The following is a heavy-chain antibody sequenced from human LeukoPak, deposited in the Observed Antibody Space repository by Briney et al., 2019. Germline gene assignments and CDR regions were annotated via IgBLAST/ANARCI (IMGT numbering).Heavy chain of an antibody. J-gene: IGHJ4*02. CDR2: ISQAGSA. CDR1: GYSIINAYY. D-gene: IGHD1-26*01. V-gene: IGHV4-38-2*02. Sequence: SETLSLTCSVSGYSIINAYYWGWIRQPPGKGLDWIGSISQAGSAYYNPSLQSRVTISIDTSKNQFSLKLTSVTAADTAVYYCGRLGLPSTTSLDILRQRRGGRIVDTTWGDYWGQGTLVTVSS. CDR3: GRLGLPSTTSLDILRQRRGGRIVDTTWGDY.